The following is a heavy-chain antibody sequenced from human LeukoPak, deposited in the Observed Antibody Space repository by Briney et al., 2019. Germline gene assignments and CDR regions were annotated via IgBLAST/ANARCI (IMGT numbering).Heavy chain of an antibody. V-gene: IGHV3-74*03. CDR3: ARDQRVTGRPDIDY. J-gene: IGHJ4*02. CDR1: GFTFRNHW. D-gene: IGHD6-6*01. CDR2: ISSDGSST. Sequence: LAGGSLRLSCAASGFTFRNHWMHWVRQTPGKGLVWVSRISSDGSSTTYADSVKGRFTISRGNAKNTLYLQMNNLRAEDTAMYYCARDQRVTGRPDIDYWGQGTLVIVSS.